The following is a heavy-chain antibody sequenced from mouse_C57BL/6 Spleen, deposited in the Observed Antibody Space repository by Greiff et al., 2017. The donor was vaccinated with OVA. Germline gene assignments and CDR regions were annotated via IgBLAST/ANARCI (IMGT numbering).Heavy chain of an antibody. CDR1: GYSFTGYY. V-gene: IGHV1-42*01. CDR3: AYSNYVRAMDY. D-gene: IGHD2-5*01. CDR2: INPSTGGT. Sequence: VQLQQSGPELVKPGASVKISCKASGYSFTGYYMNWVKQSPEKSLEWIGEINPSTGGTTYNQKFKAKATLTVDKSSSTAYMQLKSLTSEDSAVYYCAYSNYVRAMDYWGQGTSVTVSS. J-gene: IGHJ4*01.